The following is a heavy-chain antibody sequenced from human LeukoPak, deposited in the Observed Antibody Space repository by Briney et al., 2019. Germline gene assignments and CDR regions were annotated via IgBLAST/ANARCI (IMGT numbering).Heavy chain of an antibody. Sequence: GGSLRLTCAVSGFTFSSYGMHWVRRAPGKGLEWVAVIWYDGSNKYYADSVKGRFTISRDNSKNTLYMQMNSLRAEDTAVYYSAKAGTTPMGIDYWGQGTLVTVSS. D-gene: IGHD1-1*01. V-gene: IGHV3-33*06. CDR2: IWYDGSNK. CDR3: AKAGTTPMGIDY. CDR1: GFTFSSYG. J-gene: IGHJ4*02.